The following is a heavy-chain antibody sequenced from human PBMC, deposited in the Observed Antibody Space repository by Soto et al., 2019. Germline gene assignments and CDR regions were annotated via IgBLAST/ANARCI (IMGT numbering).Heavy chain of an antibody. D-gene: IGHD5-12*01. J-gene: IGHJ6*02. V-gene: IGHV3-21*01. CDR1: GFTFSSYS. Sequence: GGSLRLSCAASGFTFSSYSMNWIRQAQGKGKEWVSSISSSSSYIYYADSVKSRFSIPRDNAKNTLYLQMNSLIAADRAAFYSSTDSGCAGSGFSCGIDVWGQGTTVSVSS. CDR2: ISSSSSYI. CDR3: STDSGCAGSGFSCGIDV.